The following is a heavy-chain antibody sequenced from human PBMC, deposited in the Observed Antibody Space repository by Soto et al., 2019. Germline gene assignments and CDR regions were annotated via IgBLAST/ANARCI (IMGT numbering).Heavy chain of an antibody. Sequence: SVKVSCKASGGTFSSYAISWVRQAPGQGLEWMGGIIPIFGTANYAQKFQGRVTITADESTSTAYMELSSLRSEDTAVYYCARFVVVTAIPNYYYYGTDVWGQGTTVTVSS. CDR2: IIPIFGTA. J-gene: IGHJ6*02. CDR3: ARFVVVTAIPNYYYYGTDV. D-gene: IGHD2-21*02. CDR1: GGTFSSYA. V-gene: IGHV1-69*13.